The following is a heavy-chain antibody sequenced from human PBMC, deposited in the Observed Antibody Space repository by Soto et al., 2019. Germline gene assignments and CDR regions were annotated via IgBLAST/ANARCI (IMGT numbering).Heavy chain of an antibody. CDR3: ARKQIVVVGPPGYSNGWGRGPYYYHGMDV. CDR1: GYSFTSYW. CDR2: VNPIDXYT. Sequence: GESRKISCKGSGYSFTSYWLRWVRQLPGRRRDXTAMVNPIDXYTNYSPSFQGHVTISADKSISTAYLQWSSLKASDTAMYYCARKQIVVVGPPGYSNGWGRGPYYYHGMDVWGQGTTVTVSS. J-gene: IGHJ6*02. V-gene: IGHV5-10-1*01. D-gene: IGHD6-19*01.